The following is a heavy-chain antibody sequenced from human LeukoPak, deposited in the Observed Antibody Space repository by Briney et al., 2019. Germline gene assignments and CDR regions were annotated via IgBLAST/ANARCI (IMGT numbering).Heavy chain of an antibody. V-gene: IGHV3-9*01. D-gene: IGHD6-13*01. CDR1: GFTFDDYA. J-gene: IGHJ4*02. Sequence: GGSLRLCCAASGFTFDDYAMHWVRQAPGKGLEWVSGISWNSGSIGYADSVKGRFTISRDNAKNSLYLQMNSLRAEDTALYYCAKAAAAGPGYFDYWGQGTLVTVSS. CDR2: ISWNSGSI. CDR3: AKAAAAGPGYFDY.